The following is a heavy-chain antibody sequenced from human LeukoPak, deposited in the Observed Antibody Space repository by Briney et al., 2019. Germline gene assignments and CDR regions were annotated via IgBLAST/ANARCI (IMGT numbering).Heavy chain of an antibody. V-gene: IGHV4-34*01. CDR3: AREGRTNPAIGVD. CDR1: GGSFSGYY. CDR2: VNHRGST. Sequence: SETLSLTCAVYGGSFSGYYWSWIRQPPGTGLEWIGEVNHRGSTNSNPSLKSRVTISVDTSTNQFSLKLSSVTAADTPGYYFAREGRTNPAIGVDWGQGTLVTVSS. D-gene: IGHD6-19*01. J-gene: IGHJ4*02.